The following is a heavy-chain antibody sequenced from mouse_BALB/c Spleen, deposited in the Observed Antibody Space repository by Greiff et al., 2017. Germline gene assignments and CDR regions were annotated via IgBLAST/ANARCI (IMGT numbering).Heavy chain of an antibody. Sequence: EVQVVESGAELVKPGASVKLSCTASGFNIKDTYMHWVKQRPEQGLEWIGRIDPANGNTKYDPKFQGKATITADTSSNTAYLQLSSLTSEDTAVYYCAPAYYGNPYYFDYWGQGTTLTVSS. CDR2: IDPANGNT. CDR3: APAYYGNPYYFDY. J-gene: IGHJ2*01. D-gene: IGHD2-10*01. CDR1: GFNIKDTY. V-gene: IGHV14-3*02.